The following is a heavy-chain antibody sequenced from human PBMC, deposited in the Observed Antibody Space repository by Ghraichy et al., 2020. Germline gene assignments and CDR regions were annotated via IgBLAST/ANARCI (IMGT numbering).Heavy chain of an antibody. CDR2: INYSGST. V-gene: IGHV4-59*01. Sequence: SETLSLTCTVAGGSISSYYWSWIRQPPGKGLEWIGYINYSGSTNYNPSLESRVTISVDTSKHQFFLKLNSVTAADTAVYYCARRVATSPAFIDYWGQRTLVTASS. CDR3: ARRVATSPAFIDY. CDR1: GGSISSYY. J-gene: IGHJ4*02. D-gene: IGHD5-24*01.